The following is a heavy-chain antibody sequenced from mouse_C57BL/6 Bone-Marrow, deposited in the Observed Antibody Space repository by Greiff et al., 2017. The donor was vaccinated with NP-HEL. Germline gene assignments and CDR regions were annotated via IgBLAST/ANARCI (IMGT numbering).Heavy chain of an antibody. Sequence: QVQLKESGAELAKPGASVKLSCKASGYTFTSYWMHWVKQRPGQGLEWIGYINPSSGYTKYNQKFKDKATLTADKSSSTAYMQLSSLTYEDSAVYDCAIVTTPYYYAMDYWGQGTSVTVSS. CDR1: GYTFTSYW. CDR2: INPSSGYT. J-gene: IGHJ4*01. CDR3: AIVTTPYYYAMDY. V-gene: IGHV1-7*01. D-gene: IGHD2-5*01.